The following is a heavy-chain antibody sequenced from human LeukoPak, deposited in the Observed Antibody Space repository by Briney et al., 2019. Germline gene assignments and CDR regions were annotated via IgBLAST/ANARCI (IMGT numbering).Heavy chain of an antibody. J-gene: IGHJ4*02. D-gene: IGHD3-9*01. V-gene: IGHV3-23*01. CDR3: ARDGPQQVDWLVGYFDY. Sequence: PGGSLRLSCAASGFTFSSSAMSWVRQAPGKGLEWVSYISGSADSTYYADSVKGRFTISRDNSKNTLYLQMNSLRAEDTALYYCARDGPQQVDWLVGYFDYWGQGTLVTVSS. CDR2: ISGSADST. CDR1: GFTFSSSA.